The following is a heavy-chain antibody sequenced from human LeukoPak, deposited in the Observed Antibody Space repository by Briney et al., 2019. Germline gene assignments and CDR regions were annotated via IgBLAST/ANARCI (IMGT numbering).Heavy chain of an antibody. Sequence: ASVKVFCKASGGTFSSYAMSWVRQAPGQGLEWMGGIIPIFGTANYAQKFQGRVTITTDESTSTAYMELSSLRSEDTAVYYCARCSDFPKYNWFDPWGQGTLVTVSS. D-gene: IGHD3-3*01. V-gene: IGHV1-69*05. CDR2: IIPIFGTA. CDR1: GGTFSSYA. J-gene: IGHJ5*02. CDR3: ARCSDFPKYNWFDP.